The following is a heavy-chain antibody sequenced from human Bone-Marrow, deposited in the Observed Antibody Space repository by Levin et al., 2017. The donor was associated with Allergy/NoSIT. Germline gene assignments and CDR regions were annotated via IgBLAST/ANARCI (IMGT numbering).Heavy chain of an antibody. V-gene: IGHV3-23*01. CDR1: GLTFKNFA. J-gene: IGHJ4*02. Sequence: GGSLRLSCAVSGLTFKNFAMTWVRQAPGKGLEWVAVISGDGGSTYYADPLKGRFTISRDNSNNTLYLQMSNLRVEDTAVYYCAKGSSGSFVEQDYWGQGTLVTVSP. CDR2: ISGDGGST. CDR3: AKGSSGSFVEQDY. D-gene: IGHD6-19*01.